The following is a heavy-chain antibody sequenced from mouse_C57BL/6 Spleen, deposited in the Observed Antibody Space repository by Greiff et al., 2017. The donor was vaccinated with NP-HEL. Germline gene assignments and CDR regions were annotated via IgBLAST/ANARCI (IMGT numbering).Heavy chain of an antibody. D-gene: IGHD1-1*01. CDR1: GYTFTSYW. Sequence: QVQLQQPGAELVKPGASVKMSCKASGYTFTSYWITWVKQRPGQGLEWIGDIYPGSGSTNYNEKFKSKATLTVDTSSSTAYMQLSSLTSEDSAVYDCAREGTTVVAPYFDYWGQGTTLTVSS. CDR3: AREGTTVVAPYFDY. V-gene: IGHV1-55*01. J-gene: IGHJ2*01. CDR2: IYPGSGST.